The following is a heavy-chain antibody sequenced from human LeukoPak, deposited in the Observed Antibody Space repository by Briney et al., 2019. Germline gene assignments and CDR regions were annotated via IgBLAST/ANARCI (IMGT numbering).Heavy chain of an antibody. V-gene: IGHV3-48*03. CDR2: ISASGSTM. CDR1: GFTFSTYE. D-gene: IGHD3-22*01. J-gene: IGHJ3*02. Sequence: GGSLNVSCAASGFTFSTYEMNWVRQAPGKGLEWVSYISASGSTMNADSVKGRFTISRDNAKNSLYLQMNSLRAEDTAVYYCARGGNIGYYYSPFDIGGQGTKLSVSS. CDR3: ARGGNIGYYYSPFDI.